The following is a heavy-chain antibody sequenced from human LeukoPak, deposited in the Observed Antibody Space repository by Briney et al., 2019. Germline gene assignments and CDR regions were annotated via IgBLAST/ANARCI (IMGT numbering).Heavy chain of an antibody. CDR3: ARSGYSGYEGDY. D-gene: IGHD5-12*01. CDR2: IYPGDSDT. CDR1: GSSFTTYW. J-gene: IGHJ4*02. Sequence: GESLKISCKGSGSSFTTYWIAWVRPMLGKGLGWMGIIYPGDSDTRYSPSFQGQVTISADKSISTAYLQWSSLKASDTAMYYCARSGYSGYEGDYWGQGTLVTVSS. V-gene: IGHV5-51*01.